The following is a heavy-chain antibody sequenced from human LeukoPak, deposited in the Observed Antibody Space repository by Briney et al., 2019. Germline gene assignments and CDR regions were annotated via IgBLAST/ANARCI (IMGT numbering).Heavy chain of an antibody. J-gene: IGHJ4*02. Sequence: GGSLSLSSAASGVTLTSDVISRVRRAPGKGLEWVSTISGSGGSTYYADSVKGRFTISRDNSKNTLYLQMNSLRAEDTDLYYCAKDMRFLEGGQGTLVTVSS. CDR2: ISGSGGST. CDR3: AKDMRFLE. CDR1: GVTLTSDV. V-gene: IGHV3-23*01. D-gene: IGHD3-3*01.